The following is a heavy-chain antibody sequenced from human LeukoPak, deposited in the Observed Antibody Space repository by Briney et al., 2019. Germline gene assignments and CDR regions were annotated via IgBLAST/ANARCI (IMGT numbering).Heavy chain of an antibody. CDR3: ARGPGLPGPLDY. J-gene: IGHJ4*02. CDR2: IIPIFGTA. D-gene: IGHD5-18*01. V-gene: IGHV1-69*01. CDR1: GGTFSSYA. Sequence: ASVKVSCKASGGTFSSYAISWVRQAPGQGLEWMGGIIPIFGTANYAQKFQGRVTITADESTSTAYMELSSLRSEDTAVYYCARGPGLPGPLDYWGQGTLVTVSS.